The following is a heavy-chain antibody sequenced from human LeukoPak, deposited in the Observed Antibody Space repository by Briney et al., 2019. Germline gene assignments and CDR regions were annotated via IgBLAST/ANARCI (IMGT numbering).Heavy chain of an antibody. D-gene: IGHD2/OR15-2a*01. V-gene: IGHV4-4*02. Sequence: AGTLSLTCDVSGGSISSGYWWSWVRQSPGEGLEWIAEIHHSGSANYNPSLKSRVTISVDKSKNQFSVMLTPVTAADTAVYYCARNAYYSADYWGQGTLVTVSS. J-gene: IGHJ4*02. CDR3: ARNAYYSADY. CDR2: IHHSGSA. CDR1: GGSISSGYW.